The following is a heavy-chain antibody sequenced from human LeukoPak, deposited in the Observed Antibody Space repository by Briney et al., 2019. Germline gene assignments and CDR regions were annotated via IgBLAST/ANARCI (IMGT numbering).Heavy chain of an antibody. CDR3: ALGYCGGGSCYAREYFQH. J-gene: IGHJ1*01. D-gene: IGHD2-15*01. CDR1: GGSIKNSY. V-gene: IGHV4-59*12. Sequence: SETLSLTCTVSGGSIKNSYWSWIRQPPGKGLEWIGYIYSTGGTNSSPSLKSRVTISVDTSKNQFSLRLSSVTAADTAVYYCALGYCGGGSCYAREYFQHWGQGTTVTVSS. CDR2: IYSTGGT.